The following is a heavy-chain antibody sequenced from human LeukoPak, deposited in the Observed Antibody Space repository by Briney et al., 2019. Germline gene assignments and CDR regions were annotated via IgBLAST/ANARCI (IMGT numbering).Heavy chain of an antibody. CDR1: SGSINNNTFY. J-gene: IGHJ4*02. D-gene: IGHD1-26*01. CDR2: LYYSGST. Sequence: SETLSLTCTVSSGSINNNTFYWGWVRQPPGRGLEWLGSLYYSGSTYYNPSLKSRIAISVDTSKNHFSLKMRSVTAADTAVYYCARRSDSGSDDGEDYFNNWGQGTLVTVSS. V-gene: IGHV4-39*02. CDR3: ARRSDSGSDDGEDYFNN.